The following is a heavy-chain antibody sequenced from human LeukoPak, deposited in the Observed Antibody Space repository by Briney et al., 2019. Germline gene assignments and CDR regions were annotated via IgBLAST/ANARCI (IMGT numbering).Heavy chain of an antibody. Sequence: GGSLRLSCAASGFTFSSYWMSWVRQAPGKGLEWVANIKQDGSEKYYVDSVKGRFTISRDNAKNSLYLQMNSLRAEDTAVYYCARRIVVVVAATDYFDYWGQGTLVIVSS. D-gene: IGHD2-15*01. CDR2: IKQDGSEK. J-gene: IGHJ4*02. CDR1: GFTFSSYW. V-gene: IGHV3-7*01. CDR3: ARRIVVVVAATDYFDY.